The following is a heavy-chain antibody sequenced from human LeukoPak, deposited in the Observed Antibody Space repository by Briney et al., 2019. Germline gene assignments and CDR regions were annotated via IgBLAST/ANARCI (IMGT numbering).Heavy chain of an antibody. D-gene: IGHD3-22*01. J-gene: IGHJ4*02. CDR2: ISAYNGNT. V-gene: IGHV1-18*01. CDR3: ARGAHYYDSSGYYWFDY. CDR1: GYTFTSYG. Sequence: ASVKVSCKASGYTFTSYGISWARQAPGQGLEWMGWISAYNGNTNYAQKLQGRVTMTTDTSTSTAYMELRSLRSDDTAVYYCARGAHYYDSSGYYWFDYWGQGTLVTVSS.